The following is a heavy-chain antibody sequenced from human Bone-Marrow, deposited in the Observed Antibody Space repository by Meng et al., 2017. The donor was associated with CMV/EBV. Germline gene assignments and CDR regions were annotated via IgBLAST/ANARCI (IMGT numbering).Heavy chain of an antibody. CDR2: ISGSGGST. V-gene: IGHV3-23*01. CDR1: GFTFSSYA. CDR3: AKDQEGDYFDY. Sequence: GESLKISCAASGFTFSSYAMSWVRQAPGKGLEWVSAISGSGGSTYYADSVKGRFTISRDNSKNTLYLQMNSLRAEDTAVYYCAKDQEGDYFDYWGQGPLVTVSS. J-gene: IGHJ4*02.